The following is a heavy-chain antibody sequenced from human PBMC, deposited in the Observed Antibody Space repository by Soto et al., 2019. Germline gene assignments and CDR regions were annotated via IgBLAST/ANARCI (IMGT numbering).Heavy chain of an antibody. V-gene: IGHV1-2*04. D-gene: IGHD2-15*01. CDR3: ARAARVCSGGSCSLNWFDP. Sequence: ASVKVSCKASGYTFTGYYMHWVRQAPGQGLEWMGWINPNSGGTNYAQKFQGWVTMTRDTSISTAYMELSRLRSDDTAVYYCARAARVCSGGSCSLNWFDPWGQGNLVTVSS. CDR1: GYTFTGYY. CDR2: INPNSGGT. J-gene: IGHJ5*02.